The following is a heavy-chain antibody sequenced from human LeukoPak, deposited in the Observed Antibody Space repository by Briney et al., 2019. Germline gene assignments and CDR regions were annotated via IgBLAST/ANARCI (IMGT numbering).Heavy chain of an antibody. CDR2: ISTYNGNT. CDR3: ARSISTRPQYPNDY. D-gene: IGHD2-2*01. CDR1: GYTFTSYG. V-gene: IGHV1-18*01. J-gene: IGHJ4*02. Sequence: ASVKVSCKASGYTFTSYGISWVRQAPGQGLEWMGWISTYNGNTNYAQKLQGRVTMTTDTYTSTAYMELRSLRSDDTAVYYCARSISTRPQYPNDYWGQGTLVTVSS.